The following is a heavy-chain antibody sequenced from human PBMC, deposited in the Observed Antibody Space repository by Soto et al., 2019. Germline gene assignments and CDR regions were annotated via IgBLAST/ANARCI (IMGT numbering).Heavy chain of an antibody. CDR1: GFTFSSYS. V-gene: IGHV3-48*02. CDR2: ISSSSSSTI. D-gene: IGHD6-6*01. J-gene: IGHJ6*02. CDR3: ARPEYSSSSYGMDV. Sequence: GGSLRVSCAASGFTFSSYSMNWGRQAPWKGLEWVSYISSSSSSTIYYADSVKGRFTISRDNAKNSLYLQMNSLRDEDTAVYYCARPEYSSSSYGMDVWGQGTTVTVS.